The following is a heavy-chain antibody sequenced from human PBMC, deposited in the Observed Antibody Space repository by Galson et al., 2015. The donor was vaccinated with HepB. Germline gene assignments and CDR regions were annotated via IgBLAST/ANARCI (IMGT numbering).Heavy chain of an antibody. Sequence: PALVKPTQTLTLTCTFSGFSLSSSGMCVSWIRQPPGKALEWLALLDWHDDKYYSTSLKTRLTVSKDTSKNQAVLTMTNMDPVDTATYYCARVRAYYYYYGMDVWGPGTTVTVTS. CDR3: ARVRAYYYYYGMDV. CDR2: LDWHDDK. CDR1: GFSLSSSGMC. J-gene: IGHJ6*02. V-gene: IGHV2-70*13.